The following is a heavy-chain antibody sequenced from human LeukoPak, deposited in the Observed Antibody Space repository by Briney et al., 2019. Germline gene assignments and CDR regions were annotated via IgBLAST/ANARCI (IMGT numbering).Heavy chain of an antibody. CDR1: GFTFSSYT. D-gene: IGHD3-9*01. J-gene: IGHJ4*02. CDR3: ARGALRYSDY. V-gene: IGHV3-48*02. Sequence: GGSLRLSCAASGFTFSSYTMNWGRQAPGKGLEGVSSISSRSSAIYYAASVKGRFTISRDNAKNSLYLQMNSLRDEDTAVYYCARGALRYSDYWGQGTLVTVSS. CDR2: ISSRSSAI.